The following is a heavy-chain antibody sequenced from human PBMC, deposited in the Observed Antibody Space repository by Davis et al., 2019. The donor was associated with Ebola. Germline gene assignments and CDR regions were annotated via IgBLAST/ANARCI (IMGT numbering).Heavy chain of an antibody. CDR1: GYSFTSYW. CDR2: ISPGDSVT. CDR3: ARRSAYDFWSGYGY. V-gene: IGHV5-51*01. D-gene: IGHD3-3*01. J-gene: IGHJ4*02. Sequence: GESLKIPCKGIGYSFTSYWIGWVRQMPGKGLEWMGLISPGDSVTRYSPSFQGQVTISADKSISTAYLQWSSLKASDTAMYYCARRSAYDFWSGYGYWGQGTLVTVSP.